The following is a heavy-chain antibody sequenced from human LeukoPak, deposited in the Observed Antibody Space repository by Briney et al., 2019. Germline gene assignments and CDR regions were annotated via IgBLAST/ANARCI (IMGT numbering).Heavy chain of an antibody. Sequence: ASVKVSCKASGGTFSSYAISWVRQAPGQGLEWMGGIIPIFGTANYAQKFQGRVTITADKSTSTAYMELRSLRSDDTAVYYCARAGSSSWYLVFDYWGQGTLVTVSS. CDR2: IIPIFGTA. D-gene: IGHD6-13*01. V-gene: IGHV1-69*06. CDR3: ARAGSSSWYLVFDY. J-gene: IGHJ4*02. CDR1: GGTFSSYA.